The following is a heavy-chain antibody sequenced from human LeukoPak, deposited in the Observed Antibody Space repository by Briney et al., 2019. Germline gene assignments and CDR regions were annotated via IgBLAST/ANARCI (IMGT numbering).Heavy chain of an antibody. V-gene: IGHV3-23*01. CDR1: GFNFGGYS. Sequence: RGSLRLSCEGSGFNFGGYSMSWVRQAPGKGLEWVSGVLSGGGSTYYADAVKGRFTISRDNSRSTLYLQMNSLRAEDTAAYYCAKDAIYGDGYWEFDYWGQGTLVTVSS. J-gene: IGHJ4*02. D-gene: IGHD2-21*01. CDR3: AKDAIYGDGYWEFDY. CDR2: VLSGGGST.